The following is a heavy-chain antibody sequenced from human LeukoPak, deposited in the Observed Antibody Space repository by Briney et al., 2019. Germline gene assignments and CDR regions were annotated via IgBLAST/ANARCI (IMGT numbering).Heavy chain of an antibody. CDR3: AKGPTMRLNYFDY. J-gene: IGHJ4*02. V-gene: IGHV3-23*01. CDR1: GFTFSSYA. D-gene: IGHD2-21*02. Sequence: GGSLRLSCAASGFTFSSYAMSWVRQAPGKGLEWVSGISGSGDNTYYADSVKGRFTISRDNSKSTLYVQVNSLRTEDTAVYYCAKGPTMRLNYFDYWGQGTLVTVSS. CDR2: ISGSGDNT.